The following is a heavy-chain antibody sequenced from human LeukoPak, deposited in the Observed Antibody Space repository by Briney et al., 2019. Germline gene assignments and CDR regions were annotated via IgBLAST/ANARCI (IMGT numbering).Heavy chain of an antibody. Sequence: GGSLRLSCAASGFTFSSYAMHWVRQAPGKGLEWVAVISYDGTNKYYADSVKGRFTISRGNSKNTLYLQMNGLRGEDTAVYYCANGYTAAAGDYFDYWGQGTLVTVSS. CDR2: ISYDGTNK. J-gene: IGHJ4*02. V-gene: IGHV3-30-3*01. D-gene: IGHD6-13*01. CDR3: ANGYTAAAGDYFDY. CDR1: GFTFSSYA.